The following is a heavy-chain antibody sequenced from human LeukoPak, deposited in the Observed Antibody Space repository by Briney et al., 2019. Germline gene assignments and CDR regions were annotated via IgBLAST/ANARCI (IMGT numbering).Heavy chain of an antibody. CDR1: GFSLSTSGMC. CDR2: IDWGDDK. J-gene: IGHJ5*02. CDR3: ARASYDSSGYCNWFDP. Sequence: SGPALVKPTQTLTLTCTFSGFSLSTSGMCVSWVRQPPGKALEWLALIDWGDDKYYSTSLKTRLTISKDTSKYQVVLTMTNMDPVDTATYYSARASYDSSGYCNWFDPWGQGTLVTVSS. V-gene: IGHV2-70*20. D-gene: IGHD3-22*01.